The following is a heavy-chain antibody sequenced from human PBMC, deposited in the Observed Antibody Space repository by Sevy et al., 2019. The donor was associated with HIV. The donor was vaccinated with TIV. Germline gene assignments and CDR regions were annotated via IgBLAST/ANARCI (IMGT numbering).Heavy chain of an antibody. V-gene: IGHV4-30-4*01. Sequence: SLTCTVSGGSFTSSDSYWSWIRQPPGEGLEWIGYIHYTGGTYYNPFLKSRVAMSVDTSEKQFSLKLSFLTAADTAVYYCASKRGYNDGPFDYWGQGTLVTVSS. D-gene: IGHD5-12*01. CDR2: IHYTGGT. CDR3: ASKRGYNDGPFDY. CDR1: GGSFTSSDSY. J-gene: IGHJ4*02.